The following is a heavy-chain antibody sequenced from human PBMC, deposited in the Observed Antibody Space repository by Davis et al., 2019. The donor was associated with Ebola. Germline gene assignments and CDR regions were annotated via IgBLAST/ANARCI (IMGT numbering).Heavy chain of an antibody. CDR3: ARDRGQTYYDILTGPRGNYYYGMDV. V-gene: IGHV1-3*01. CDR1: GYTFTSYA. J-gene: IGHJ6*02. D-gene: IGHD3-9*01. Sequence: ASVKVSCKASGYTFTSYAMHWVRQAPGQRLEWMGWINAGNGNTKYSQKFQGRVTITRDTSASTAYMELSSLRSEDTAVYYCARDRGQTYYDILTGPRGNYYYGMDVWGQGTTVTVSS. CDR2: INAGNGNT.